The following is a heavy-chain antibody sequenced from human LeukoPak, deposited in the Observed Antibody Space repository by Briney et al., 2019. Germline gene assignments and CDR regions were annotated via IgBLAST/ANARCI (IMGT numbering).Heavy chain of an antibody. CDR3: ARDLAAADPYYYYYYMDV. D-gene: IGHD6-13*01. V-gene: IGHV4-4*07. Sequence: PSETLSLTCTVSGGSISSYYWCWIRQPAGKGLEWIGRIYTSGSTNYNPSLKSRVTMSVDTSKNQFSLKLSSVTAADTAVYYCARDLAAADPYYYYYYMDVWGKGTTVTVSS. J-gene: IGHJ6*03. CDR2: IYTSGST. CDR1: GGSISSYY.